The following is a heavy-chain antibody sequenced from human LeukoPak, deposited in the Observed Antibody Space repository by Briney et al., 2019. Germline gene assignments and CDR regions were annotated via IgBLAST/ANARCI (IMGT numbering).Heavy chain of an antibody. CDR1: GYTFTGYY. CDR2: INPNSGGT. Sequence: WASVKDSCKASGYTFTGYYMHWVRQAPGQGLEWMGWINPNSGGTNFAQKFQGRVTMTRDTSISTAYMELSRLRSDDTAVYYCARTYCGGDCRGYYYSYYMDVWGKGTTVTVSS. CDR3: ARTYCGGDCRGYYYSYYMDV. D-gene: IGHD2-21*02. J-gene: IGHJ6*03. V-gene: IGHV1-2*02.